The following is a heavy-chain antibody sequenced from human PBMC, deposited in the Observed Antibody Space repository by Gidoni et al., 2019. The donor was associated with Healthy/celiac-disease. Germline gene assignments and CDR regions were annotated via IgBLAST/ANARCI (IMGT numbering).Heavy chain of an antibody. CDR1: GFTFSRPA. CDR2: IRSKANSYAT. Sequence: EVQLVESGGGLVQPGGSLNLSCAASGFTFSRPAMHWVRQASGKGLEWGGRIRSKANSYATAYAASVKGRFTISRDDSKNTAYLQMNSLKTEDTAVYYCTRGGDYYDSSDSPGGFDYWGQGTLVTVSS. J-gene: IGHJ4*02. V-gene: IGHV3-73*02. CDR3: TRGGDYYDSSDSPGGFDY. D-gene: IGHD3-22*01.